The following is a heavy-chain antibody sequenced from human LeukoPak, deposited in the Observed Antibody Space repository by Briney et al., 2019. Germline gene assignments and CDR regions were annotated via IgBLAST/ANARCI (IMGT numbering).Heavy chain of an antibody. D-gene: IGHD3-3*01. CDR3: ARDPVSVGLRINSDY. CDR2: ISNDGRNK. CDR1: GFGFSSDA. Sequence: GGSLRLSCAASGFGFSSDAMHWVRQAPGKGLEWVALISNDGRNKYHADSVKGRFTISRDNSKNTVYLQMNSLRAEDTAVYYCARDPVSVGLRINSDYWGRGTLVTVSS. V-gene: IGHV3-30*04. J-gene: IGHJ4*02.